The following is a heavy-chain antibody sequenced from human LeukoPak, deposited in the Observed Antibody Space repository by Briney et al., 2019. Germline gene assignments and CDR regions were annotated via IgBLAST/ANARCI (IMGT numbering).Heavy chain of an antibody. CDR1: GFTFRDFW. J-gene: IGHJ6*02. CDR2: IYGDGSGR. CDR3: ARVPLRYFEPYYGLDV. D-gene: IGHD3-9*01. Sequence: GGSLRLSCEASGFTFRDFWMDWVRQAPGTGLVWVSRIYGDGSGRTYADFVKGRFTISRDNAKNTLYLQVNSLRVEDTAVYYCARVPLRYFEPYYGLDVWGQGTTVTVSS. V-gene: IGHV3-74*03.